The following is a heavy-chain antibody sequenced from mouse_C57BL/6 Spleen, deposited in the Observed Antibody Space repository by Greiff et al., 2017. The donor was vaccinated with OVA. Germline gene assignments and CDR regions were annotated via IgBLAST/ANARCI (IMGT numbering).Heavy chain of an antibody. Sequence: DVMLVESGGGLVKPGGSLKLSCAASGFTFSDYGMHWVRQAPEKGLEWVAYISSGSSTIYYADTVKGRFTISRDNAKNTQFLQMTSLRSEDTAMYYCARDSSGEAWFAYWGQGTLVTVSA. CDR1: GFTFSDYG. V-gene: IGHV5-17*01. D-gene: IGHD3-2*02. J-gene: IGHJ3*01. CDR2: ISSGSSTI. CDR3: ARDSSGEAWFAY.